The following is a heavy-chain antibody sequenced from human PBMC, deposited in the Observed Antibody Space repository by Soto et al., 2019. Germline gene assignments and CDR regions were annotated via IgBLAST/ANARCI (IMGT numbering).Heavy chain of an antibody. CDR3: ARFLLSGSYFYYFDY. V-gene: IGHV4-34*01. D-gene: IGHD1-26*01. Sequence: QVQLQQWGAGLLKPSETLSLTCAVYGGSFSGYYWSWIRQPPGKGLEWIGEINHSGSTNYNPSLKSRVTISVDTSKNQFSLKLSSVTAADTAVYYCARFLLSGSYFYYFDYWDQGTLVTVSS. CDR2: INHSGST. J-gene: IGHJ4*02. CDR1: GGSFSGYY.